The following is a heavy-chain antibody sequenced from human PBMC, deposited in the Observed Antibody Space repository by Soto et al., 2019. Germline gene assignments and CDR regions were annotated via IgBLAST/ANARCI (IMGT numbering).Heavy chain of an antibody. J-gene: IGHJ4*02. V-gene: IGHV1-18*01. D-gene: IGHD4-17*01. CDR2: ISAYNGNT. CDR3: ARDAPPLYGDYDFDY. Sequence: ASVKVSCKASGYTFTSHGISWVRQAPGRGLEWMGWISAYNGNTNYAQKLQGRVTMTTDTSTSTAYMELRSLRSDDTAVYYCARDAPPLYGDYDFDYWGQGTLVTVSS. CDR1: GYTFTSHG.